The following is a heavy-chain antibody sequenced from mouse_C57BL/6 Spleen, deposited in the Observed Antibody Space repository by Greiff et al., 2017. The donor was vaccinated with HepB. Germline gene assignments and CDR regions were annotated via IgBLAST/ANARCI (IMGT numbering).Heavy chain of an antibody. CDR1: GFTFSSYA. Sequence: EVQRVESGGGLVKPGGSLKLSCAASGFTFSSYAMSWVRQTPEKRLEWVATISDGGSYTYYPDNVKGRFTISRDNAKNNLYLQMSHLKSEDTAMYYCASPGSSYGWYFDVWGTGTTVTVSS. V-gene: IGHV5-4*01. D-gene: IGHD1-1*01. J-gene: IGHJ1*03. CDR2: ISDGGSYT. CDR3: ASPGSSYGWYFDV.